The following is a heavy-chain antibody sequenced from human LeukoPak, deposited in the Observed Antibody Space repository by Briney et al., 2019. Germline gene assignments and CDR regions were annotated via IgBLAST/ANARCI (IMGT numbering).Heavy chain of an antibody. J-gene: IGHJ4*02. CDR1: GFTFTDYY. CDR2: IGPHSSAT. V-gene: IGHV1-2*02. CDR3: AREGNGLLSKDFDY. D-gene: IGHD2/OR15-2a*01. Sequence: ASMKVSCKSSGFTFTDYYIHWVGQAPGQGLEWMGYIGPHSSATSSPQEFQGRVTMTRDTSSSTAYMELTRLTSDDTAVYYCAREGNGLLSKDFDYWGQGTLVTVS.